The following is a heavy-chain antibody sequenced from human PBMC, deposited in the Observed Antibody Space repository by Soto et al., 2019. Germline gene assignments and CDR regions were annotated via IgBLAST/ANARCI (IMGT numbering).Heavy chain of an antibody. CDR2: IYHSGST. CDR1: GDSISSYY. V-gene: IGHV4-59*08. D-gene: IGHD2-15*01. J-gene: IGHJ4*02. CDR3: ARHYCRGGSCYLDY. Sequence: QVQLQESGPGLVKPSETLSLTCTVSGDSISSYYWSWIRQPPGKGLEWVGNIYHSGSTNYSPSLKSRFTISVDTSKTQFSLKLTSVTAADTAVYSCARHYCRGGSCYLDYWGQGTLVTVSS.